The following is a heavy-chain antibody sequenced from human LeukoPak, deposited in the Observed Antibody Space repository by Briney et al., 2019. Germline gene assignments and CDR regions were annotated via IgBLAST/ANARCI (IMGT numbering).Heavy chain of an antibody. CDR2: INPNSGGT. CDR3: ARVTSTYYYYYGMDV. CDR1: GYTFTGYY. D-gene: IGHD2-2*01. Sequence: ASVKVSCKASGYTFTGYYMHWVRQAPGQGLEWMGRINPNSGGTNYAQKFQGRVTMTRDTSISTAYMELSRLRSDDTAVYYCARVTSTYYYYYGMDVWAKGPRSPSP. V-gene: IGHV1-2*06. J-gene: IGHJ6*02.